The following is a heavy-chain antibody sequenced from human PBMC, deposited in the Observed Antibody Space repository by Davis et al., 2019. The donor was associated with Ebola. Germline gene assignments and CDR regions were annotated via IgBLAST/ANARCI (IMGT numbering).Heavy chain of an antibody. CDR1: GFTFSSYW. V-gene: IGHV3-7*01. J-gene: IGHJ6*04. Sequence: GGSLRLSCAASGFTFSSYWMSWVRQAPGKGLEWVANIKQDGSEKYYVDSVKGRFTISRDNAKNSLYLQMNSLRAEDTAVYYCARDGLPPYCSSTSCPPYYYYYGMDVWGKGTTVTVSS. D-gene: IGHD2-2*01. CDR3: ARDGLPPYCSSTSCPPYYYYYGMDV. CDR2: IKQDGSEK.